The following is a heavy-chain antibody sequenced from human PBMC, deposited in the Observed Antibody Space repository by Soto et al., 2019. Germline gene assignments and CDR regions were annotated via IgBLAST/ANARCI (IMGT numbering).Heavy chain of an antibody. CDR1: GFTFSNYW. CDR3: ARVYYSNLPYYFYYMDV. Sequence: GGSLRLSCAVSGFTFSNYWMSWVRQAPGKGLEWVSDISGSGASTYYADSVKGRFTISRDNAKTSLYLQMDSLRNEDTAVYYCARVYYSNLPYYFYYMDVWGQGTTVTVSS. V-gene: IGHV3-48*02. CDR2: ISGSGAST. J-gene: IGHJ6*02. D-gene: IGHD4-4*01.